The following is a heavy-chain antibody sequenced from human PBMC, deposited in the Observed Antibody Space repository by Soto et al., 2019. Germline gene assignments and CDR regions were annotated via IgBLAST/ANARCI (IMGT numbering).Heavy chain of an antibody. Sequence: QVQLQESGPGLVKPSQTLSLTCTVSGGSISSGGYYWSWIRQHPGKGLDWIGYIYYSGSTYYTPYLKSPVTISADPSKNLFSLKLSSVTAADTAVYYCAKTYYGSGSYYNVDAFDIWGQGTMVTVSS. CDR3: AKTYYGSGSYYNVDAFDI. CDR1: GGSISSGGYY. D-gene: IGHD3-10*01. V-gene: IGHV4-31*01. CDR2: IYYSGST. J-gene: IGHJ3*02.